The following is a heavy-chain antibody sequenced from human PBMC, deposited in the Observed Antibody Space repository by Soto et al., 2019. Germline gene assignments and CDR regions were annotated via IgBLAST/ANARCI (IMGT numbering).Heavy chain of an antibody. D-gene: IGHD2-2*01. J-gene: IGHJ2*01. V-gene: IGHV3-23*01. Sequence: QVLESGGGLEQPGGSLRLSCAASGFTFSCCAMNWVRQAPGKGLELVSTIKGDGDYTHDTDFVKGRFTISRDKSRNTLYLQMNSLRADDTAVYYCAKNRTAASYSNWSFAVWGRGTLVTVSS. CDR2: IKGDGDYT. CDR1: GFTFSCCA. CDR3: AKNRTAASYSNWSFAV.